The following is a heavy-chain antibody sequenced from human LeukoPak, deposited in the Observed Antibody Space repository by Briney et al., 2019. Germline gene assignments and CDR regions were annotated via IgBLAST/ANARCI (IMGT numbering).Heavy chain of an antibody. J-gene: IGHJ2*01. Sequence: GGSLRLSCAASGFTVSSNYMTWVRQAPGKGPECVSVIYSAGSTYYADSVKGRFTISRDNSKNTLYLQMNSLRAEDTAVYYCAKDFGFLDEVWYFDLWGRGTLVTVSS. CDR3: AKDFGFLDEVWYFDL. CDR2: IYSAGST. V-gene: IGHV3-53*01. CDR1: GFTVSSNY. D-gene: IGHD3-3*01.